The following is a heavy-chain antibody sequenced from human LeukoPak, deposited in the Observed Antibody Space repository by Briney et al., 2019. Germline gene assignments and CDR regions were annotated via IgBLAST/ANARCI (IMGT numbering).Heavy chain of an antibody. D-gene: IGHD2-21*01. CDR2: INSCYSYV. CDR1: GSTFRDCS. J-gene: IGHJ3*02. V-gene: IGHV3-21*01. Sequence: PGGSLRLSCTGSGSTFRDCSTHWGREAPRRGLEWDSSINSCYSYVYYGDSVKRRFTIYRDNAENSRYLQLNGLRAEDTAVYYCARAIVRCGGDLCHSALPIGAAFDIWGQGTMVTVSS. CDR3: ARAIVRCGGDLCHSALPIGAAFDI.